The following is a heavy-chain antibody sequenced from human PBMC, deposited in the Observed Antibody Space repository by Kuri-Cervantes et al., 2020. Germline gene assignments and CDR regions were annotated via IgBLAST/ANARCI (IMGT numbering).Heavy chain of an antibody. CDR1: GFTFSSYG. CDR2: ISYDGSNY. Sequence: GGSLRLSCAASGFTFSSYGMHWVRQAPGKGLEWVAVISYDGSNYYCEDSVKGRFTISRDNSKNTLYLQMNSLRAEDTALYYCAKAPERNYYYGMDVWGQGTTVTVSS. CDR3: AKAPERNYYYGMDV. V-gene: IGHV3-30*18. J-gene: IGHJ6*02.